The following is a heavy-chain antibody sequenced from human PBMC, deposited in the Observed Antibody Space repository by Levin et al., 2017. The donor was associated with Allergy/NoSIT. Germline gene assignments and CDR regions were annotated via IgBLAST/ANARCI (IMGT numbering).Heavy chain of an antibody. J-gene: IGHJ4*02. V-gene: IGHV4-4*02. Sequence: SETLSLTCAVSGGSISSSNWWWWVRQPPGKGLEWIGEIYHSGSTNYNPPLKSRVTILVDKSKKQFSLKLSSVTAADTAVYYCARCDHYHSTLFDYWGQGTLVTVSS. D-gene: IGHD3-22*01. CDR3: ARCDHYHSTLFDY. CDR1: GGSISSSNW. CDR2: IYHSGST.